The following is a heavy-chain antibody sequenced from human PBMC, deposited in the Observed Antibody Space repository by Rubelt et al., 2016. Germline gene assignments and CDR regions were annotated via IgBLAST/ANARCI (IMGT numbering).Heavy chain of an antibody. J-gene: IGHJ4*02. V-gene: IGHV1-18*01. CDR2: ISAYNGNT. D-gene: IGHD1-7*01. CDR1: GYTFTSYG. Sequence: QVQLVQSGAEVKKPGASVKVSCKASGYTFTSYGISWVRQAPGQGLEWMGWISAYNGNTNYAQKPQDRVTMTTDTCTSSAYMELRSLGSDDTAVYYCARDLPPFRRYNWNFPLDYWGQGTLVTVSS. CDR3: ARDLPPFRRYNWNFPLDY.